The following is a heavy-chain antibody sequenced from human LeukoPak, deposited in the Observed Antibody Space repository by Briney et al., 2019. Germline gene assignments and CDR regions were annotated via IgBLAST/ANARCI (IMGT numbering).Heavy chain of an antibody. V-gene: IGHV3-48*03. CDR1: GFTFSSYE. J-gene: IGHJ4*02. CDR3: AKDPRTGLLNY. Sequence: PGGSLRLSCAASGFTFSSYEMHWVRQAPGKGLEWVSYISSSGSTIYYADSVKGRFTISRDNSKNTLYLQMNSLRAEDTAVYYCAKDPRTGLLNYWGQGTLVTVSS. D-gene: IGHD5-18*01. CDR2: ISSSGSTI.